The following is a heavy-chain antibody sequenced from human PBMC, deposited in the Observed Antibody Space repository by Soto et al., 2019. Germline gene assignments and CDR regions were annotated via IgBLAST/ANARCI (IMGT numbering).Heavy chain of an antibody. J-gene: IGHJ6*03. CDR1: GYTFTSYD. V-gene: IGHV1-8*01. CDR3: ARLEPTLQYINYYYYMDV. D-gene: IGHD4-4*01. Sequence: ASVKVSCKASGYTFTSYDINWVRQATGQGLEWMGWMNPNSGNTGYAQKFQGRVTMTRNTSISTAYMELSSLRSEDTAVYYCARLEPTLQYINYYYYMDVWGKGTTVTVSS. CDR2: MNPNSGNT.